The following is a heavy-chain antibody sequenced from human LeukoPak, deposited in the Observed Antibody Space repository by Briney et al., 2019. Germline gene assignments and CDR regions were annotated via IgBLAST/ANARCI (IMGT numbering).Heavy chain of an antibody. CDR2: IYSGGST. D-gene: IGHD3-10*01. CDR3: ARVHGSGGYPCQFDP. CDR1: GFTVSSNY. J-gene: IGHJ5*02. V-gene: IGHV3-53*04. Sequence: PGGSLRLSCAASGFTVSSNYMSWVRQAPGKGLEWVSVIYSGGSTYYADSVKGRFTISRHNSKNTLYLQMNSLRAEDTAVYYCARVHGSGGYPCQFDPWGQGTLVTVSS.